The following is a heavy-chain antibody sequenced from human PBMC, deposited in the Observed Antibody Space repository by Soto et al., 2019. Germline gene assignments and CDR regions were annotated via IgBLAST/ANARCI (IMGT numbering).Heavy chain of an antibody. CDR1: GFNFSDHY. D-gene: IGHD3-16*01. Sequence: GGSLRLSCVASGFNFSDHYMTWIRQAPGKGLEWVSSISSSGSAKYYADSVKGRFTISRDNAKNSLYVQMNSLRADDTAVYYCAGQYDPVPRSAFDIWGQGTMVTVSS. CDR3: AGQYDPVPRSAFDI. J-gene: IGHJ3*02. CDR2: ISSSGSAK. V-gene: IGHV3-11*01.